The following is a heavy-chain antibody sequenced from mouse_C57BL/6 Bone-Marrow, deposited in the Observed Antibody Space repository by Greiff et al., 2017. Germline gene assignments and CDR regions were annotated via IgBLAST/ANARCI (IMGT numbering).Heavy chain of an antibody. D-gene: IGHD1-1*01. CDR2: INPSNGGT. V-gene: IGHV1-53*01. J-gene: IGHJ4*01. CDR1: GYTFTSYW. Sequence: VQLQQPGTELVKPGASVKLSCKASGYTFTSYWMHWVKQRPGQGLEWIGNINPSNGGTNYNEKFKSKATLTVDKSSSTAYMQLSSLTSEDSAVYYCARSPITTVVSPSMDYWGQGTSVTVSS. CDR3: ARSPITTVVSPSMDY.